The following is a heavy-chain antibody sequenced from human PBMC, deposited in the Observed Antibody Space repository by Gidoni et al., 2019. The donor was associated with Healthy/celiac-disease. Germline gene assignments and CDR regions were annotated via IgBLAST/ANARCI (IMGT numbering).Heavy chain of an antibody. Sequence: QVQLHVSGPGLAQPSETLSLTCTVAGGSISSYYWSWLRQPPGKGLEWIGYIYYSGRTNYNPSLKSRVTISVDTSKNQFSLKLSCVTAADTAVYYCATDYGDKRKRGKTPYGMDVWCQGTTVTVSS. CDR1: GGSISSYY. CDR2: IYYSGRT. J-gene: IGHJ6*02. CDR3: ATDYGDKRKRGKTPYGMDV. D-gene: IGHD4-17*01. V-gene: IGHV4-59*08.